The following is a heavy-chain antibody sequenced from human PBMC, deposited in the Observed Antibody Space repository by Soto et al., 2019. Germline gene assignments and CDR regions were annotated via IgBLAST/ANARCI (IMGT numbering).Heavy chain of an antibody. V-gene: IGHV3-23*01. CDR1: GFTFINYA. D-gene: IGHD5-12*01. CDR2: ISGGGDRR. Sequence: GGSLRLSCATSGFTFINYAMSWVRQAPGKGLEWVSAISGGGDRRFYADSVKGRFTVSRDNSKNTLYLQLSSLRADDTALYYCAQDTLSGFDHWLDPWGQGTLVTVYS. CDR3: AQDTLSGFDHWLDP. J-gene: IGHJ5*02.